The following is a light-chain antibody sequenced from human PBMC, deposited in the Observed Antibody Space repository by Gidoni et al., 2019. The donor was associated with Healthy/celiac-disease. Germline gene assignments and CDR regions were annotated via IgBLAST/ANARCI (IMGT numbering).Light chain of an antibody. CDR1: QSISSW. CDR2: KAS. Sequence: DSQMTQSTSTLSASVGDRVTITCRASQSISSWLAWYQQKPGKAPKLLIYKASSLESGVPSRFSGSGSGTEFTLTISSLQPDDFATYYCQQYNSYPYTFGQGTKLEIK. CDR3: QQYNSYPYT. J-gene: IGKJ2*01. V-gene: IGKV1-5*03.